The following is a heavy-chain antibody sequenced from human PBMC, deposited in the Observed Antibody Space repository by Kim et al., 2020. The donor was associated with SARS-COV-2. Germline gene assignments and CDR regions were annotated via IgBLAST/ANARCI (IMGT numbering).Heavy chain of an antibody. D-gene: IGHD6-25*01. Sequence: ASVKVSCKASGYTVTSYYMHWVRQAPGQGLEWMGIINPSGGSTSYAQKFQGRVTMTRDTSTSTVYMELSSLRSEHTAVYYCAREPSGDPGDYWGQGTLVTVSS. V-gene: IGHV1-46*01. CDR1: GYTVTSYY. CDR3: AREPSGDPGDY. J-gene: IGHJ4*02. CDR2: INPSGGST.